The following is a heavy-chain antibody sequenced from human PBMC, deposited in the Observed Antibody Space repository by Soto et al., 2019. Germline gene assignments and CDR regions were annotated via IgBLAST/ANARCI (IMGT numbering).Heavy chain of an antibody. CDR3: AKDPRGGSRWFDP. V-gene: IGHV3-23*01. Sequence: PGGSLRLSCAASGFTFSSYAMTWVRQAPGKGLEWVSAISSSGDSTYYADSVKGRFTISRDNSKNTLDLQMNSLRVEDTAVYYCAKDPRGGSRWFDPWGQGTLVTVSS. CDR1: GFTFSSYA. D-gene: IGHD3-10*01. CDR2: ISSSGDST. J-gene: IGHJ5*02.